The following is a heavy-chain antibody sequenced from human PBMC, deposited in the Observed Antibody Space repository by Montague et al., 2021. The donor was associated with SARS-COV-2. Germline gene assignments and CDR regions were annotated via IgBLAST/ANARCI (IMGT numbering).Heavy chain of an antibody. D-gene: IGHD1-26*01. Sequence: PALVKPTQTLTLTCTFSGFSLSTSGVGVGWIRQPPGKALEWLALIYWDDDKRHSPSLKSRLTITKDTSKNQVVLTMTNMDPVDTATYYCAHRRGLLLIDAFDFWGQGTLVTVSS. CDR1: GFSLSTSGVG. CDR3: AHRRGLLLIDAFDF. J-gene: IGHJ3*01. CDR2: IYWDDDK. V-gene: IGHV2-5*02.